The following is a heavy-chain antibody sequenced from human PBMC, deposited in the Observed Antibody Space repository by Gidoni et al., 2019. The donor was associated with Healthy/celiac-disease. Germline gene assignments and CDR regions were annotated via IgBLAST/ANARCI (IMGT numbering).Heavy chain of an antibody. CDR1: GGTFSSAA. Sequence: QVQLVQSGAEVKQPGSSVKVSCKASGGTFSSAAISWVRQAPGQGLEWMGGIIPIFGTATYAQKFQGRVTITADESTSTAYMELSSLRSEDTAVYYCARVEYHYTHDYGMDVWGQGTTVTVSS. V-gene: IGHV1-69*01. J-gene: IGHJ6*02. CDR2: IIPIFGTA. CDR3: ARVEYHYTHDYGMDV. D-gene: IGHD2-2*01.